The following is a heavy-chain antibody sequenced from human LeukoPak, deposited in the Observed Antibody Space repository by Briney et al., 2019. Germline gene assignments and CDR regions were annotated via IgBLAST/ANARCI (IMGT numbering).Heavy chain of an antibody. Sequence: ASVKVSCKASGYTFTSYDINWVRQATGQGLEWMGWMNPNSGNTGYIEKFQGRVTITRNTSISTAHMELSSLRSEDTAVYYCARGPTGDLRYWGQGTLVTVSS. CDR3: ARGPTGDLRY. D-gene: IGHD7-27*01. CDR1: GYTFTSYD. J-gene: IGHJ4*02. CDR2: MNPNSGNT. V-gene: IGHV1-8*01.